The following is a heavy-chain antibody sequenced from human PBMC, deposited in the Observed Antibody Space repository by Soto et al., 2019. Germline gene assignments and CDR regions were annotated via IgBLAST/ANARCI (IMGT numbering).Heavy chain of an antibody. CDR2: INGDGTTT. CDR3: ARDQGTVGAATTMVY. Sequence: EVQLVESGGGLVQPGGSLRLSCAASGFTFSNSWMHWVRQTPGKGLVWVSRINGDGTTTNYADSVKGRFAISRDNAQNTLYLQMNSLRAEDTAVYYCARDQGTVGAATTMVYWSQGSRVTVSS. J-gene: IGHJ4*02. D-gene: IGHD4-17*01. V-gene: IGHV3-74*01. CDR1: GFTFSNSW.